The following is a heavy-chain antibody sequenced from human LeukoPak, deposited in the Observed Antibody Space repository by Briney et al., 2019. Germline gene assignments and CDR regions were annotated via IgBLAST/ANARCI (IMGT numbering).Heavy chain of an antibody. J-gene: IGHJ4*02. Sequence: SETLSLTCAVSGYSISSGDYWGWIRQPPGKGLEWIGSIFNSGSTYYNPSLKSRVTISADTSKRHFSLKLSSVTAADTAVYYCARNRSEPLGNGGSFDYRGQGTLVTVSS. CDR1: GYSISSGDY. CDR2: IFNSGST. D-gene: IGHD3-16*01. CDR3: ARNRSEPLGNGGSFDY. V-gene: IGHV4-38-2*01.